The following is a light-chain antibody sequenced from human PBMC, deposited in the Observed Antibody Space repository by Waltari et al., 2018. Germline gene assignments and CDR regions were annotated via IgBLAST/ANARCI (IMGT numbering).Light chain of an antibody. CDR3: QLWDSGSDHVV. V-gene: IGLV3-21*03. CDR2: DNT. Sequence: SYVLTQPPSVSVAPGKTATITCGGDNIGTTGVHWYQQKPGQAPVLVIYDNTDRPSVIPGRVACSNSENTATLTISSVEAGDEADYYCQLWDSGSDHVVFGGGTKLTVL. J-gene: IGLJ2*01. CDR1: NIGTTG.